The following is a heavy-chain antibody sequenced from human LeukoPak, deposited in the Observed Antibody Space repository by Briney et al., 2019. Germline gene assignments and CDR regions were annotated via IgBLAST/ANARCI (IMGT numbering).Heavy chain of an antibody. D-gene: IGHD4-11*01. CDR1: GGSISSYY. CDR3: ARGNYRDYYYYYYMDV. V-gene: IGHV4-4*07. J-gene: IGHJ6*03. Sequence: SETLSLTCTVSGGSISSYYWSWIRQPAGKGLEWIGRIYTSGSTNYNPSLKSRVTMSVDTSKNQFSLKLSSVTAADTAVYYCARGNYRDYYYYYYMDVWGKGTTVTVSS. CDR2: IYTSGST.